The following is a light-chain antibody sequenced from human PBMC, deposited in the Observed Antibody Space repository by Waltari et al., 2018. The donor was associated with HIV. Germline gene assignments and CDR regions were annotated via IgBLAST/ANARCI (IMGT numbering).Light chain of an antibody. J-gene: IGLJ1*01. CDR1: SSDVGNYNL. Sequence: QSALTQPASVSGSPGQSITISCTGTSSDVGNYNLVSWYQQHPGKAPKLMIYEVNKRPSGVLNRFSGSKSFNTASLTISGLQAEDEADYYCCSYAGSSTSYVFGIGTKVTVL. CDR3: CSYAGSSTSYV. CDR2: EVN. V-gene: IGLV2-23*02.